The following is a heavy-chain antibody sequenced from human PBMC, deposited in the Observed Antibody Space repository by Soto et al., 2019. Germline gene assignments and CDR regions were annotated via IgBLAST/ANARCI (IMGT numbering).Heavy chain of an antibody. CDR3: ARTLSWRRGPFDP. D-gene: IGHD2-15*01. CDR1: GFIFNTYS. CDR2: ISGSSQTI. Sequence: ESGGGLIQPGGSLRLSCAASGFIFNTYSMNWVRQAPGKGLEWVSYISGSSQTIFYADSVRGRFTISRDNANNSTYLQMVSLRDEDTAVYYCARTLSWRRGPFDPWGQGTLVTVSS. J-gene: IGHJ5*02. V-gene: IGHV3-48*02.